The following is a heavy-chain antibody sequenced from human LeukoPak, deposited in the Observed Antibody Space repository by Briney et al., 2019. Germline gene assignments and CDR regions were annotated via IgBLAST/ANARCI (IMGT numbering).Heavy chain of an antibody. D-gene: IGHD1-26*01. CDR3: ARGTPWGAFDI. CDR1: GGSITSYY. J-gene: IGHJ3*02. V-gene: IGHV4-59*12. CDR2: IYYSGST. Sequence: PSETLSLTCTVSGGSITSYYWSWIRQPPGKGLEWIGYIYYSGSTKHNPSLKSRVTMSVDTSKNQFSLKLSSVTAADTAVYYCARGTPWGAFDIWGQGTMVTVSS.